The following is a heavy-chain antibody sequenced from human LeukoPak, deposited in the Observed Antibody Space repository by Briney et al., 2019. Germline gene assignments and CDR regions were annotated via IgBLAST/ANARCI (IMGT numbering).Heavy chain of an antibody. CDR1: GGSFSGYY. Sequence: PSETLSLTCAVYGGSFSGYYWSWIRQPPGKGLEWIGEINHSGSTNYNPSLKSRVTISVDTSKKQFSLKLSSVTAADTAVYYCARGGIGHWFDPWGQGTLVTVSS. D-gene: IGHD1-14*01. V-gene: IGHV4-34*01. CDR2: INHSGST. CDR3: ARGGIGHWFDP. J-gene: IGHJ5*02.